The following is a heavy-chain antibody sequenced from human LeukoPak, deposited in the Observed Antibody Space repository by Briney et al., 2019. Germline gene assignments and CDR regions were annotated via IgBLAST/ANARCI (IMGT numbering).Heavy chain of an antibody. V-gene: IGHV3-30-3*01. Sequence: GGSLRLSCAASGFTFSSYAMHWVRQAPGKGLEWVAVISYDGSNKYYADSVKGRFTISRDNSKNTLSLQMNSLRAEDTAVYYCAKDATKYYYDSSGTYHWGQGTLVTVSS. J-gene: IGHJ5*02. CDR1: GFTFSSYA. CDR2: ISYDGSNK. CDR3: AKDATKYYYDSSGTYH. D-gene: IGHD3-22*01.